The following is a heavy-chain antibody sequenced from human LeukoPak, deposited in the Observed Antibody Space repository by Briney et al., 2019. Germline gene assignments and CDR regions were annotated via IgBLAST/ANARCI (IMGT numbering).Heavy chain of an antibody. Sequence: SETLSLTCTVSGGYISSYYWSWIRQPPGKGLEWIGYIFNSGSTNYNPSLKSRVTISVDTSKNQFSLKLSSMTAADTAVYFCALGDCSSTSCYVFDYWGQGTLVTVSS. CDR3: ALGDCSSTSCYVFDY. D-gene: IGHD2-2*01. CDR1: GGYISSYY. V-gene: IGHV4-59*01. J-gene: IGHJ4*02. CDR2: IFNSGST.